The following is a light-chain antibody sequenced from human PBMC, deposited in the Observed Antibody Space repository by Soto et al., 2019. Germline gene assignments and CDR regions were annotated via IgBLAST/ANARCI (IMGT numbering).Light chain of an antibody. CDR1: QSVTRSY. V-gene: IGKV3-20*01. J-gene: IGKJ1*01. Sequence: EILFTQSPGTLSLSIGERVTLSCRASQSVTRSYLAWHQQKTGQTPRILIYGASSRATGIPDRFSGSGSRTDFTLTISRLEPEDFTVYYCQQYGSSPRTFGQGTKVDIK. CDR2: GAS. CDR3: QQYGSSPRT.